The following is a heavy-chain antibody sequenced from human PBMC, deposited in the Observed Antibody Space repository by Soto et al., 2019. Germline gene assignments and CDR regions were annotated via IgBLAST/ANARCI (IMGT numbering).Heavy chain of an antibody. V-gene: IGHV4-61*01. D-gene: IGHD3-3*01. CDR3: ARDRRSGYYRDY. CDR1: GGSVSSGSYY. Sequence: LSLTCTVSGGSVSSGSYYWSWIRQPPGKGLEWIGYIYYSGSTNYNPSLKSRVTISVDTSKNQFSLKLSSVTAADTAVYYCARDRRSGYYRDYWGQGTLVTVSS. CDR2: IYYSGST. J-gene: IGHJ4*02.